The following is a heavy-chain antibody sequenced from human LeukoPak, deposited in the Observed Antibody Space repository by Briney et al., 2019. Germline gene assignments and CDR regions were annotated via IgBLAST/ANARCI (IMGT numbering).Heavy chain of an antibody. Sequence: GGSLRLSCAASGFTFSSYGMHWVRQAPGKGLEWVAVISYDGSNKYYADSVKGRFTISRDNSKNTLYLQMNSLRAEDTAVYYCAKDPGYSHGSGSYPDYWGQGTLVTVSS. CDR3: AKDPGYSHGSGSYPDY. D-gene: IGHD3-10*01. J-gene: IGHJ4*02. CDR2: ISYDGSNK. CDR1: GFTFSSYG. V-gene: IGHV3-30*18.